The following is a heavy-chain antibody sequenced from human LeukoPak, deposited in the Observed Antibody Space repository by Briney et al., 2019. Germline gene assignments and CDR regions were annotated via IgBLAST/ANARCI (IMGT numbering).Heavy chain of an antibody. J-gene: IGHJ6*02. CDR3: ARTGGYYYHGMDV. Sequence: PGGSLRLSCAASGFTFSSYAMSWVRQAPGKGLEWVSAISGSGGSTYYADSVKGRFTISRDNSKNTLYLQMNSLRAEDTAVYYCARTGGYYYHGMDVWGQGTTVTVSS. D-gene: IGHD1-1*01. CDR1: GFTFSSYA. V-gene: IGHV3-23*01. CDR2: ISGSGGST.